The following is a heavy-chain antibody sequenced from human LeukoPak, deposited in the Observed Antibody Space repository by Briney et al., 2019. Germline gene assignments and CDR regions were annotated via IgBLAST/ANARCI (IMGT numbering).Heavy chain of an antibody. D-gene: IGHD1-26*01. CDR1: GGSISSYY. J-gene: IGHJ4*02. Sequence: PSETLSLTCTVSGGSISSYYWSWIPKPPGKGLECIGYIYTSGSTNYNPSLKSRVTISVDTSKNQFSLKLSSVTAADTDVYYCARGRSHSAGLEFDYWGQGTLVTVSS. V-gene: IGHV4-4*09. CDR3: ARGRSHSAGLEFDY. CDR2: IYTSGST.